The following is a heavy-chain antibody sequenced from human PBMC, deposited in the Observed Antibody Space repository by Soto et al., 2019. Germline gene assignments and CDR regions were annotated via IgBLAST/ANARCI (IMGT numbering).Heavy chain of an antibody. CDR3: AREALVVVAATQHDAFDI. CDR1: GVSISGYY. D-gene: IGHD2-15*01. CDR2: IYTNEST. V-gene: IGHV4-4*07. J-gene: IGHJ3*02. Sequence: QVQLQESGPGLVKPSETLSLTCTVSGVSISGYYWTWIRQPAGKGLEYIGRIYTNESTNFNPSLKSRVTMSVDTSKNQFSLKLTSVTAADTAVYYCAREALVVVAATQHDAFDIWGQGTMVTVSS.